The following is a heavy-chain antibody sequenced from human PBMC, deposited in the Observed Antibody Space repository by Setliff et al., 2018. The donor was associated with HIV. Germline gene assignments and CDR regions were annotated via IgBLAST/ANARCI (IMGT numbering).Heavy chain of an antibody. CDR2: INPNTGAT. D-gene: IGHD1-26*01. Sequence: ASVKVSCKASGYTFTDYYMHWVRQAPGQGLEWMGWINPNTGATNYAQTFQGRVTVTRDTSVRTAYMDLSSLRSDDTALYYCARGPVGGTVDYWGQGTQVTVSS. CDR3: ARGPVGGTVDY. J-gene: IGHJ4*02. CDR1: GYTFTDYY. V-gene: IGHV1-2*02.